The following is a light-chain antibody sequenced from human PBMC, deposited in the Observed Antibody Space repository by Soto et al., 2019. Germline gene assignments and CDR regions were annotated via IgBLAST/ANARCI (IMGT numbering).Light chain of an antibody. V-gene: IGLV2-23*02. CDR1: SSDVGSYNL. Sequence: QSALTQPASVSGSPGQSITISCTGTSSDVGSYNLVSWYQQHPDKDPKLMIYEVSKRPSGVTNRFSGSKSGNTASRTISGFQAEDGADYYCCSYAGSSTPCVFGTGTKVTVL. CDR2: EVS. CDR3: CSYAGSSTPCV. J-gene: IGLJ1*01.